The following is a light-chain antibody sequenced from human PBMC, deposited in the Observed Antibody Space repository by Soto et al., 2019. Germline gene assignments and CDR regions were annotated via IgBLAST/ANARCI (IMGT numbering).Light chain of an antibody. J-gene: IGKJ2*01. CDR3: QQSFSSPHT. CDR2: SAS. Sequence: DIQMTQSPSTLSASVGDRVTITCRASQTVTHLLNWYQQKPGQAPKLLISSASRLQGGVPSRFSGSGSGTDFTFTISSLQPEDFATYYCQQSFSSPHTFGQGTKVDIK. CDR1: QTVTHL. V-gene: IGKV1-39*01.